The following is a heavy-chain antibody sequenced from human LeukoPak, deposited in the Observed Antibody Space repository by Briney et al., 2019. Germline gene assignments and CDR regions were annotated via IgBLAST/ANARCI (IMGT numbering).Heavy chain of an antibody. V-gene: IGHV3-53*01. D-gene: IGHD3-9*01. CDR2: IYSGGST. CDR1: GFTVSSNY. J-gene: IGHJ4*02. Sequence: PGGSLRLSCAASGFTVSSNYMSWVRQAPGKGLEWASVIYSGGSTYYADSVKGRFTISRDNSKNTLYLQMSSLRAEDTAVYYCAKVYYDILTGYYFEYWGQGTLVTVSS. CDR3: AKVYYDILTGYYFEY.